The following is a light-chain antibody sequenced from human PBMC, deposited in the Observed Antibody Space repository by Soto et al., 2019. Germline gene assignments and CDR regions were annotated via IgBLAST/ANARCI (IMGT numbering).Light chain of an antibody. V-gene: IGKV1-12*01. Sequence: DIQMTQSPSAVSASVGDSVTITCRASQGVSTYLAWYQQKPGKAPNLLIFAATTLQSGVPSRFSGSVSGTDFTLTTTSVQPEDLASYYCQQADTFPRTFGQGPSWRSN. CDR2: AAT. CDR3: QQADTFPRT. CDR1: QGVSTY. J-gene: IGKJ2*02.